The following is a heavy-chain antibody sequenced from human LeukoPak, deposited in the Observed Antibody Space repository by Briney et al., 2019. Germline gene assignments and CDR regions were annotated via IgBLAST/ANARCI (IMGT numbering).Heavy chain of an antibody. J-gene: IGHJ3*02. Sequence: SGTLSLTCAVSGGSISSSNWWSWVRQPPGKGLEWIGEIYHSGSTNYNPSLKSRVTISVDKSKNQFSLKLSSVTAADTAVYYCARREGEAAAGNDAFDIWGQGTMVTVSS. D-gene: IGHD6-13*01. CDR2: IYHSGST. V-gene: IGHV4-4*02. CDR1: GGSISSSNW. CDR3: ARREGEAAAGNDAFDI.